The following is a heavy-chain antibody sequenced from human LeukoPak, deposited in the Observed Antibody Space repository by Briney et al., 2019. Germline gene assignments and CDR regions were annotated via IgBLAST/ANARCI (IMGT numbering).Heavy chain of an antibody. CDR3: ARGNYYDSSGYYPLW. CDR2: INHSGST. V-gene: IGHV4-34*01. CDR1: GGSFSGYY. Sequence: SETLSLTCAVYGGSFSGYYWSWIRQPPGEGLEWIGEINHSGSTNYNPSLKSRVTISVDTSKNQFSLKLSSVTAADTAMYYCARGNYYDSSGYYPLWGGQGTLVTVSS. J-gene: IGHJ4*02. D-gene: IGHD3-22*01.